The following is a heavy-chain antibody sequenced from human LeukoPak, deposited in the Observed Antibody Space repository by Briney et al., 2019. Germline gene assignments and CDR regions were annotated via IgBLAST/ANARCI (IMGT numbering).Heavy chain of an antibody. J-gene: IGHJ5*02. Sequence: SETLSLTCTVSGGSISSYYWSWIRQPPGKGLEWIGYIYTSGSTNYNPSLKSRVTISVDTSKNQFSLKLSSVTAADTAVYYCARGYCSSTSCQGWFDPWGQGTLVTVSS. D-gene: IGHD2-2*01. CDR2: IYTSGST. CDR3: ARGYCSSTSCQGWFDP. V-gene: IGHV4-4*09. CDR1: GGSISSYY.